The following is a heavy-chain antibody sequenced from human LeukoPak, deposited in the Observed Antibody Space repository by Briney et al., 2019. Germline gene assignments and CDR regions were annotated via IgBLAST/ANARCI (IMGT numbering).Heavy chain of an antibody. D-gene: IGHD4/OR15-4a*01. J-gene: IGHJ2*01. V-gene: IGHV4-4*07. Sequence: SETLSLTCTVSGGSMSSYSRSWIRQPAGNGLEWIGRIHTSGSTNYNPSLESRVIMSLDTSKNQFSLKLSSVTAADTAVYYCAASDYSGYFDLWGRGTLVTVSS. CDR1: GGSMSSYS. CDR2: IHTSGST. CDR3: AASDYSGYFDL.